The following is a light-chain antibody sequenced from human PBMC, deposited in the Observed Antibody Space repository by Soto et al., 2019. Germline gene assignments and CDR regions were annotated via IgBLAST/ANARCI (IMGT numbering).Light chain of an antibody. CDR3: QKYNSAHWT. CDR2: AAS. V-gene: IGKV1-27*01. Sequence: DIQMTQSPSSLSASVGDRVTITCRASQGISNSLAWYQQKPGKVPKLLIYAASTLQSGVPSRFSGSGSGTDFTLTISRLQPEDVATYYCQKYNSAHWTFGQGTKVEIK. CDR1: QGISNS. J-gene: IGKJ1*01.